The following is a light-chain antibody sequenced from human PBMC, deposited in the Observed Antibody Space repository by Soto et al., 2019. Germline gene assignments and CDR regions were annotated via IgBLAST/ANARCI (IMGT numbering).Light chain of an antibody. V-gene: IGKV1-5*03. Sequence: DIQMAQSPSTLSAPVGERVTVTCRASQSISSWLAWYQQKPGKAPKLLIYKASSLESGVPSRFSGSGSGTEFTLTISSLQPDDFATYYCQQYNSYMLTFGGGTKVDIK. CDR2: KAS. CDR3: QQYNSYMLT. J-gene: IGKJ4*01. CDR1: QSISSW.